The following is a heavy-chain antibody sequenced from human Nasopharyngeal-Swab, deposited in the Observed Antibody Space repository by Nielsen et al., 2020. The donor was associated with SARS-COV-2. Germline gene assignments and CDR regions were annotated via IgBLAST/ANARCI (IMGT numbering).Heavy chain of an antibody. D-gene: IGHD7-27*01. V-gene: IGHV3-13*01. CDR3: ARDRWTLGMDV. CDR2: IGTAGDT. J-gene: IGHJ6*02. Sequence: GESLKISCAASGFTFSSYGMHWVRQATGKGLEWVSAIGTAGDTYYPGSVKGRFTISRENAKNSLYLQMNSLRAGDTAVYYCARDRWTLGMDVWGQGTTVTVSS. CDR1: GFTFSSYG.